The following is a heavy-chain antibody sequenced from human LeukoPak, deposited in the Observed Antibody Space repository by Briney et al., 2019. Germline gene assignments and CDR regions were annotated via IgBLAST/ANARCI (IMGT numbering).Heavy chain of an antibody. J-gene: IGHJ4*02. CDR2: IYYSGST. CDR1: GGSISSYY. Sequence: SETLSLTCTVSGGSISSYYWSWIRQPPGKGLEWIGSIYYSGSTYYNPSLKSRVTISVDTSKNQFSLKLSSVTAADTAVYYCARGLLDGYNYWGQGTLVTVSS. CDR3: ARGLLDGYNY. V-gene: IGHV4-59*12. D-gene: IGHD5-24*01.